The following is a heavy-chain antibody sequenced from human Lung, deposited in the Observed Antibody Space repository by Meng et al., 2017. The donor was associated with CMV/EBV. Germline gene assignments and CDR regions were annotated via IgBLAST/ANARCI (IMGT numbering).Heavy chain of an antibody. V-gene: IGHV3-48*03. CDR1: GFTFSSYE. D-gene: IGHD1-26*01. CDR2: ISSSGSTM. CDR3: ARRSGSYVNAFDI. Sequence: GESXKISCAASGFTFSSYEMNWVRQAPGKGLEWVSYISSSGSTMYYADSVKGRFTISRDNAKNSLYLQMNSLRVEDTAVYYCARRSGSYVNAFDIWRQGTMVTVSS. J-gene: IGHJ3*02.